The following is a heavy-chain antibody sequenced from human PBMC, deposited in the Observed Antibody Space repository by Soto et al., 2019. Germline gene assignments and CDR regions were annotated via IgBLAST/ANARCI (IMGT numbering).Heavy chain of an antibody. D-gene: IGHD6-19*01. CDR3: TTDQIGSGWYSLLDYYGMDV. CDR1: GFTFSNAW. V-gene: IGHV3-15*07. CDR2: IKSKTDGGTT. J-gene: IGHJ6*02. Sequence: GGSLRLSCAASGFTFSNAWMNWVRQAPGKGLEWVGRIKSKTDGGTTDYAAPVKGRFTISRDDSKNTLYLQMNSLKTEDTAVYYCTTDQIGSGWYSLLDYYGMDVWGQGTTVTVSS.